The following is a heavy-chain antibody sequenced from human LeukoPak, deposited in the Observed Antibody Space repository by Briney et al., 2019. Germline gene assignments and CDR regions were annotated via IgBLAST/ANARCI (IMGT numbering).Heavy chain of an antibody. CDR1: GYTLTAYF. V-gene: IGHV1-2*02. D-gene: IGHD6-13*01. J-gene: IGHJ3*02. Sequence: ASVKVSCKASGYTLTAYFIHWVRQAPGQGLEWMGWINPNSGATTFAQKFQGRVTMTRDTSISTAYMDLSRLRSDDTAVYYCARIRKSSSWYDAFDIWGQGTMVTVSS. CDR3: ARIRKSSSWYDAFDI. CDR2: INPNSGAT.